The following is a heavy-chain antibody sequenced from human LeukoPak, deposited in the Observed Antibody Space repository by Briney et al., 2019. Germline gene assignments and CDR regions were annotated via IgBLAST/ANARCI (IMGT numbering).Heavy chain of an antibody. CDR1: SGSIGSSSNY. CDR2: VYYSGST. J-gene: IGHJ5*02. Sequence: PSETLSLTCTVSSGSIGSSSNYWGWIRQAPGKGLEWIGNVYYSGSTFYYPSLKSRVTISVDTSKNQFSLKLRSVTAADTAIYYCARASFNVVFGNWFDPWGQGTLVTVSS. CDR3: ARASFNVVFGNWFDP. V-gene: IGHV4-39*01. D-gene: IGHD2-8*01.